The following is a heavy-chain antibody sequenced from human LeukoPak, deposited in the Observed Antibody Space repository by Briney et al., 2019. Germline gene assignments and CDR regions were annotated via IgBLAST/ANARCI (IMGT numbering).Heavy chain of an antibody. J-gene: IGHJ4*02. CDR2: IYHSGST. CDR3: ARDPAPEQWLVPGDY. Sequence: SGTLSLTCAVSGGSISSSNWWSWVRQPPGKGLEWIGEIYHSGSTNYNPSLKSRVTISVDKSKNQFSLKLSSVTAADTAVYYCARDPAPEQWLVPGDYWGQGTLVTVSS. CDR1: GGSISSSNW. D-gene: IGHD6-19*01. V-gene: IGHV4-4*02.